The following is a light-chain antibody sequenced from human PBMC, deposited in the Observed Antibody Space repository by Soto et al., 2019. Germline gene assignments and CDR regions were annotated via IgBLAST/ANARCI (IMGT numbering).Light chain of an antibody. CDR3: SSYTSSITVV. V-gene: IGLV2-14*01. Sequence: QSALTQPASVSGSPGQSITISCTGTSSDIGGYNFVAWYQQHPGKAPKLMIYEVSNRPSGVSNRFSGSKSGNTASLTISGLQAEDGADYYCSSYTSSITVVFGGGPKVPVL. CDR2: EVS. J-gene: IGLJ2*01. CDR1: SSDIGGYNF.